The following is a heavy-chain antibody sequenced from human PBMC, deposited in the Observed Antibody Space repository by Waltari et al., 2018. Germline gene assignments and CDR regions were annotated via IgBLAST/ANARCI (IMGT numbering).Heavy chain of an antibody. V-gene: IGHV4-39*07. CDR1: GGPVSSSNYY. J-gene: IGHJ5*01. D-gene: IGHD3-10*01. Sequence: QLQLQESGPGLVKPSETLFVTCIVSGGPVSSSNYYWAWIRQPPGKGLEWIGNIYYSGSSYYNPSLKSRVIISVDTSKNQFSLNLRSVTAADTAVYYCARVCYFGSGTYYNGHNWFDSWGQGTLVTVSA. CDR2: IYYSGSS. CDR3: ARVCYFGSGTYYNGHNWFDS.